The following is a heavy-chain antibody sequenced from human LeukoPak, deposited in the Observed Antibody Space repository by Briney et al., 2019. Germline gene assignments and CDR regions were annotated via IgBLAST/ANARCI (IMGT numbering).Heavy chain of an antibody. V-gene: IGHV3-48*01. D-gene: IGHD2-2*01. J-gene: IGHJ5*02. Sequence: GGSLRLSCAASGFTFSSYSMNWVRQAPGKGLEWVSYISSSSSTIYYADSVKGRFTISRDNAKNSLYLQMNSPRVEDTAVYYCARGSKYPWFDPWGQGTLITVSS. CDR3: ARGSKYPWFDP. CDR1: GFTFSSYS. CDR2: ISSSSSTI.